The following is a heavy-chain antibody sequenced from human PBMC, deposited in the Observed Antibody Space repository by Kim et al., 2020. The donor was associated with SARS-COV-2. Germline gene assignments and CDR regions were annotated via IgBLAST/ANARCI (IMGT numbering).Heavy chain of an antibody. D-gene: IGHD3-22*01. Sequence: SETLSLTCAVYGGSFSGYYWSWIRQPPGKGLEWIGEINHSGSTNYNPSLKSRVTISVDTSKNQFSLKLSSVTAADTAVYYCASPGAMIVPGPFQHWGQGTLVTVSS. V-gene: IGHV4-34*01. CDR3: ASPGAMIVPGPFQH. J-gene: IGHJ1*01. CDR2: INHSGST. CDR1: GGSFSGYY.